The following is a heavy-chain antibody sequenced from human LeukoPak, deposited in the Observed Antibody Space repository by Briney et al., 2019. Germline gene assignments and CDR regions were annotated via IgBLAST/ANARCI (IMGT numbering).Heavy chain of an antibody. CDR2: INQDGSEK. J-gene: IGHJ4*02. CDR3: ARDGRGPDY. V-gene: IGHV3-7*01. Sequence: TGGSLRLSCAASGFTFSHHWMNWVRQAPGEGLKWVATINQDGSEKHYVDSVKGRFIISRDNSKNTLYLQMNSLRAEDTAVYYCARDGRGPDYWGQGTLVTVSS. D-gene: IGHD1-26*01. CDR1: GFTFSHHW.